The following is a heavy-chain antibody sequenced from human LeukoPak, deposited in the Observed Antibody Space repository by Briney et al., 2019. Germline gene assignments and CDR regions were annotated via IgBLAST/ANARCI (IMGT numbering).Heavy chain of an antibody. D-gene: IGHD3-22*01. CDR2: INHSGST. J-gene: IGHJ4*02. V-gene: IGHV4-34*01. CDR3: ARATYDSSGYHY. CDR1: GGSFNGYY. Sequence: SETLSLTCAVYGGSFNGYYWSWIRQPPGKGLEWIGEINHSGSTNYNPSLKSRVTISVDTSKNQFSLKLSSVTAADTAVYYCARATYDSSGYHYWGQGTLVTVSS.